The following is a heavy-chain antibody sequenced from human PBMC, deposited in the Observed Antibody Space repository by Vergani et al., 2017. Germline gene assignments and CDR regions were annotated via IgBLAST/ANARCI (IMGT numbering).Heavy chain of an antibody. CDR1: GYSFTSYW. CDR3: ARHRPTVTTMGYYYYYGMDV. D-gene: IGHD4-17*01. J-gene: IGHJ6*02. CDR2: IDPSDSYT. V-gene: IGHV5-10-1*01. Sequence: EVQLVQSGAEVKKPGESLRISCKGSGYSFTSYWISWVRQMPXKGLEWMGRIDPSDSYTNYSPSFQGHVTISADKSISTAYLQWSSLKASDTAMYYCARHRPTVTTMGYYYYYGMDVWGQGTTVTVSS.